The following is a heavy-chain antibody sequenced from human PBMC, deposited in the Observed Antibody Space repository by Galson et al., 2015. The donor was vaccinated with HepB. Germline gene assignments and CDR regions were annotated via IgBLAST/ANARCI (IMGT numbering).Heavy chain of an antibody. CDR3: ARSPTSAVAVAGYFDY. CDR2: TYYRSKWYY. J-gene: IGHJ4*02. CDR1: GDSVSNKSVA. Sequence: CAIFGDSVSNKSVAWDWIRQSPSRGLEWLGRTYYRSKWYYDYAVSVKSRIRITSDTSKNQFSLQLNSVTPEDTAVYYCARSPTSAVAVAGYFDYWGQGTLVTVSS. V-gene: IGHV6-1*01. D-gene: IGHD6-19*01.